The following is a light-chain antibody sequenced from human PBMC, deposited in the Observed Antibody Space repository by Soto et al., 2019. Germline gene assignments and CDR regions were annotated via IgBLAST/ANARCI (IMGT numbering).Light chain of an antibody. CDR3: QHYKYLPHR. J-gene: IGKJ1*01. CDR2: GAS. V-gene: IGKV3-15*01. Sequence: TISLATVSLTPMERVTISGMASQSVTNNLAWYQQKPCQAPRFLIYGASTRAAGIPASFSGSASGTEFTLTISCLQSEDVTGYRSQHYKYLPHRFGEGTRLDI. CDR1: QSVTNN.